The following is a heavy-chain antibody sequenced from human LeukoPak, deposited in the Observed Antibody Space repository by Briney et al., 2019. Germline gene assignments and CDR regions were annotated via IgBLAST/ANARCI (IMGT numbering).Heavy chain of an antibody. Sequence: GGSLRLSCAASDFTVSSNYMSWVRQAPGKGLERVSVIYSGGSTYYAGSVKGRFTISRDNSKNTLYLQMNSLRAEDTAVYYCATDSDSGSPHGAFDIWGQGTMVTVSS. CDR2: IYSGGST. CDR3: ATDSDSGSPHGAFDI. J-gene: IGHJ3*02. CDR1: DFTVSSNY. D-gene: IGHD1-26*01. V-gene: IGHV3-53*01.